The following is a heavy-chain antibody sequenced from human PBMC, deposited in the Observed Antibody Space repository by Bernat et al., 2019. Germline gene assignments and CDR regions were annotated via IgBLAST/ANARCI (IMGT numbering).Heavy chain of an antibody. Sequence: EVQLVESGGGLVKPGGSLRLSCAASGFTFSSYSMNWVRQAPGKGLEWVSSISGSSSYIYYADSVKGRFTISRDNAKNSLYLQMNSLRAEDTAVYYCAISGHYYSYGMDVWGQGTTVTVSS. CDR3: AISGHYYSYGMDV. V-gene: IGHV3-21*01. CDR2: ISGSSSYI. CDR1: GFTFSSYS. J-gene: IGHJ6*02.